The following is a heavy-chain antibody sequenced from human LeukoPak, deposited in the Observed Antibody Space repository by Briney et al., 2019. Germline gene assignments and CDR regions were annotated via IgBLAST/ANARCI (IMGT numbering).Heavy chain of an antibody. Sequence: SETLSLTCTVSGGSISSYYWSWIRQPPGKGLEWIGYIYYSGSTNYNPSLKSRVTLSVDTSKNQFSLRLRSVTAADTAVYYCARDGGYCSSTNCYDYWGQGTLVTVSS. D-gene: IGHD2-2*03. CDR3: ARDGGYCSSTNCYDY. J-gene: IGHJ4*02. V-gene: IGHV4-59*01. CDR1: GGSISSYY. CDR2: IYYSGST.